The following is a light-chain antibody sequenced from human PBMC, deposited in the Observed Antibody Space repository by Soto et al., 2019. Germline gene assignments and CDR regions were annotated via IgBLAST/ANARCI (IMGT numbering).Light chain of an antibody. J-gene: IGKJ1*01. CDR1: QDIGNY. V-gene: IGKV1-33*01. Sequence: DVQITHSPSSLSAPVLDRATTAFQASQDIGNYLNWYQQKPGKAPNLLIYDASNLQTGVPSRFSGSGSGTDFTFTISSLQPEDIATYYCLQHNSYPRTFGQGTKVDIK. CDR2: DAS. CDR3: LQHNSYPRT.